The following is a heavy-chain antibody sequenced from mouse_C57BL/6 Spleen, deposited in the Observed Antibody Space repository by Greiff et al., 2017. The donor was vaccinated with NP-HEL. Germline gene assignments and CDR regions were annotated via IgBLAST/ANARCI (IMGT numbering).Heavy chain of an antibody. CDR3: ARSYGNYGEGPYFDY. V-gene: IGHV1-61*01. D-gene: IGHD2-1*01. CDR1: GYTFTSYW. Sequence: QLQQPRAELVRPGSSVKLSCKASGYTFTSYWMDWVKQRPGQGLEWIGNIYPSDSETHYNQKFKDKATLTVDKSSSTAYMQLSSLTSEDSAVYYCARSYGNYGEGPYFDYWGQGTTLTVSS. J-gene: IGHJ2*01. CDR2: IYPSDSET.